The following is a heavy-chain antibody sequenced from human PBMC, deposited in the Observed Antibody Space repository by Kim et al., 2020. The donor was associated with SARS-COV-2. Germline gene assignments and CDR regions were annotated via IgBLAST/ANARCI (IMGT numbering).Heavy chain of an antibody. CDR3: AIHYYYDSSGYYYY. D-gene: IGHD3-22*01. J-gene: IGHJ4*02. CDR1: GFTFSSYA. V-gene: IGHV3-23*01. Sequence: GGSLRLSCAASGFTFSSYAMSWVRQAPGKGLEWVSAISGSGGSTYYADSVKGRFTISRDNSKNTLYLQMNSLRAEDTAVYYCAIHYYYDSSGYYYYWGQGTLVTVSS. CDR2: ISGSGGST.